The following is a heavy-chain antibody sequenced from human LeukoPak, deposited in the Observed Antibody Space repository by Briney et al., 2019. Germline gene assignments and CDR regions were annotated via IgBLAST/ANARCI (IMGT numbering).Heavy chain of an antibody. CDR3: ARRGTVGTTHFYH. CDR2: ISAYNGNT. V-gene: IGHV1-18*01. Sequence: GASVKVSCKASGYTFTTYGISWVRQAPGQGLEWMGWISAYNGNTNYTQKLQGRVTMTTDTSTSTAYMELGSLRSDDTAMYYCARRGTVGTTHFYHWGQGTLVTVSS. J-gene: IGHJ1*01. CDR1: GYTFTTYG. D-gene: IGHD1-26*01.